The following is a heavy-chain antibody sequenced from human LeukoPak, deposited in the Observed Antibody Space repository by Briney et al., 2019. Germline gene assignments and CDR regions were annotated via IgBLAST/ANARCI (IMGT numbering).Heavy chain of an antibody. Sequence: GGSLRLSCAASGFTFAIHAMTWVRQAPGKGLEWVSGISGDGASTHYAESVKGQFTISRDNSQNTLFLQMNSLRVEDTAIYYCAKDIQLSTWGLGTMVTVSS. CDR3: AKDIQLST. CDR1: GFTFAIHA. D-gene: IGHD5-24*01. CDR2: ISGDGAST. J-gene: IGHJ3*01. V-gene: IGHV3-23*01.